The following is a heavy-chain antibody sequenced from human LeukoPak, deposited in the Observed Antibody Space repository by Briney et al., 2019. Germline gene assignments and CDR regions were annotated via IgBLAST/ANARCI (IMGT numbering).Heavy chain of an antibody. CDR1: GFTVSSNY. V-gene: IGHV3-66*01. J-gene: IGHJ6*02. D-gene: IGHD3-3*01. CDR2: IYSGGST. CDR3: ARDRVTIFGVVSNYGMDV. Sequence: GGPLRLSCAASGFTVSSNYMSWVRQAPGKGLEWVSVIYSGGSTYYADSVKGRFTISRDNSKDTLYLQMNSLRAEDTAVYYCARDRVTIFGVVSNYGMDVWGQGTTVTVSS.